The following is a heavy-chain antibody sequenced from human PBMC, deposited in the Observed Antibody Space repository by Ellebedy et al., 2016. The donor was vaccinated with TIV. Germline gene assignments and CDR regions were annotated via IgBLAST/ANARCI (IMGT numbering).Heavy chain of an antibody. Sequence: MPSETLSLTCSVSGGSISSSSFYWGWIRQPPGKGLEWIGSIYYSGSTYHNPSLKSRVTISVDTSKKQFSLKMNFVTAADTAVYYCARQWYSSGRYIDYWGQGTLVTVSS. CDR2: IYYSGST. CDR3: ARQWYSSGRYIDY. J-gene: IGHJ4*02. CDR1: GGSISSSSFY. V-gene: IGHV4-39*01. D-gene: IGHD6-19*01.